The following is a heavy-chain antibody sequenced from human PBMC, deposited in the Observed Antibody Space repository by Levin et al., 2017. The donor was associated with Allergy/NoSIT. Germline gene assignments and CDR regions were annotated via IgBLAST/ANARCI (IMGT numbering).Heavy chain of an antibody. J-gene: IGHJ4*02. V-gene: IGHV3-23*01. CDR2: ISGSGGST. CDR3: ATRGGRLRFLEWLSNFDY. D-gene: IGHD3-3*01. Sequence: GGSLRLSCAASGFTFSSYAMSWVRQAPGKGLEWVSAISGSGGSTYYADSVKGRFTISRDNSKNTLYLQMNSLRAEDTAVYYCATRGGRLRFLEWLSNFDYWGQGTLVTVSS. CDR1: GFTFSSYA.